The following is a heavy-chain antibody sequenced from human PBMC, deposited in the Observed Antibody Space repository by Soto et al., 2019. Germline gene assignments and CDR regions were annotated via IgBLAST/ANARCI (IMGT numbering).Heavy chain of an antibody. J-gene: IGHJ5*02. CDR3: ATHCSSTSCYYTFDP. Sequence: QVQLQQWGAGLLKPSETLSLTCAVYGGSFSSYYWSWIRQPPGKGLEWIGQINHYGSTDYNPSLKSRVTISVDTSKNHLSRRLSSVTAADTAMYYCATHCSSTSCYYTFDPWGQGTLVTVSS. CDR2: INHYGST. D-gene: IGHD2-2*01. CDR1: GGSFSSYY. V-gene: IGHV4-34*01.